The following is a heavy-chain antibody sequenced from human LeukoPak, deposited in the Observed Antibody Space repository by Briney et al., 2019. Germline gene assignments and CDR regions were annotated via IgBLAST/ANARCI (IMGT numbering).Heavy chain of an antibody. D-gene: IGHD6-19*01. V-gene: IGHV4-4*07. CDR3: AREGYSSGWYGGMDV. Sequence: ASETLSLTCTVSGGSISSYYWSWIRQPAGKGLEWIGRSTSGSTNYNPSLKSRVTMSVDTSKNQFSLKVSSVTAADSAVYYCAREGYSSGWYGGMDVWGQGTTVTVSS. CDR1: GGSISSYY. CDR2: STSGST. J-gene: IGHJ6*02.